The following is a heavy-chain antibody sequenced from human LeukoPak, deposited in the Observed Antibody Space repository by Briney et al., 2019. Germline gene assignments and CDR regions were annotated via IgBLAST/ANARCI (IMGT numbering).Heavy chain of an antibody. J-gene: IGHJ4*02. Sequence: ASVKVSCKVSGYTLTELSMQWVRQTPGNGVEWMGGVEPEDGETIYAEKLQGRVNMTEDTTTDTAYMELSSLRCEDTAVYYCATRVPWYYDRMTDYWGQGTLVTVSS. V-gene: IGHV1-24*01. D-gene: IGHD3-22*01. CDR1: GYTLTELS. CDR2: VEPEDGET. CDR3: ATRVPWYYDRMTDY.